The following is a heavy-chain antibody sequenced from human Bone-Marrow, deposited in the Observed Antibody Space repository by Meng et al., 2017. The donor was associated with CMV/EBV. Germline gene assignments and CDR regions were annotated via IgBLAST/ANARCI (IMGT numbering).Heavy chain of an antibody. CDR2: IKQDGSEK. J-gene: IGHJ6*02. CDR1: GITFSSYW. D-gene: IGHD2-2*02. CDR3: ARDGVYCSSSSCYTTQPYYYYGMDV. Sequence: GESLKISCAASGITFSSYWMSLVRQAPGKGLEWVANIKQDGSEKYCVDSVKGRFTISRDNAKNSLYLQMNSLRAEDTAVYYCARDGVYCSSSSCYTTQPYYYYGMDVWGRGHTVT. V-gene: IGHV3-7*01.